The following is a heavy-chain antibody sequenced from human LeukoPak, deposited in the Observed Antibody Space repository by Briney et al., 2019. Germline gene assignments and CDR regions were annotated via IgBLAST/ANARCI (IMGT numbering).Heavy chain of an antibody. V-gene: IGHV3-21*01. D-gene: IGHD3-22*01. J-gene: IGHJ3*02. CDR3: ARGGIVVVINDAFDI. CDR2: ISSSSSYI. CDR1: GFTFSSYS. Sequence: GGSLRLSCAASGFTFSSYSMSWVRQAPGKGLEWVSSISSSSSYIHYADSVKGRFTISRDNAKNSLYLQMNSLRAEDTAVYYCARGGIVVVINDAFDIWGQGTMVTVSS.